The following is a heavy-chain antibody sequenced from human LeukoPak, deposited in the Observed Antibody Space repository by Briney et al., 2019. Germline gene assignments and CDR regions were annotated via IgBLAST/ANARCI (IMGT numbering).Heavy chain of an antibody. V-gene: IGHV1-69*05. J-gene: IGHJ3*02. Sequence: ASVKVSCKASGGTFSSYAISWVRQAPGQGLEWMGGIIPIFGTANYAQKFQGRVTITTDESTSTAYMELSSLRSEDTAVYYCARVFSGWHDAFDIWGQGTMVAVSS. D-gene: IGHD6-19*01. CDR3: ARVFSGWHDAFDI. CDR2: IIPIFGTA. CDR1: GGTFSSYA.